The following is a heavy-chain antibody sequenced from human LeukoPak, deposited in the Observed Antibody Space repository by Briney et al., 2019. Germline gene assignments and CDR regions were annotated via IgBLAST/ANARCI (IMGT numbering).Heavy chain of an antibody. V-gene: IGHV4-34*01. Sequence: SETLSLTCANYGGSFSGFFWSWIRQPPGKGLEWIGEINDGGRTNYNPSLQSRVTISIDTSKNQFSLKLTSVTAADTAVYYCAQASSYTEAIRYNPSWFGPWGQGTLVTVSS. CDR2: INDGGRT. J-gene: IGHJ5*02. D-gene: IGHD3-10*01. CDR3: AQASSYTEAIRYNPSWFGP. CDR1: GGSFSGFF.